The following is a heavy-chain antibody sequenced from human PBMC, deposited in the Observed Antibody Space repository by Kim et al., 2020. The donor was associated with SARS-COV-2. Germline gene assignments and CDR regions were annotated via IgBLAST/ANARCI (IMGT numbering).Heavy chain of an antibody. Sequence: GGSLRLSCAASGFTFSDYYMSWIRQAPGKGLEWVSYISSSSSYTNYADSVKGRFTISRDNAKNSLYLQMNSLRAEDTAVYYCARADGSGSTVPPTVDYWGQGTLVTVSS. D-gene: IGHD3-10*01. CDR2: ISSSSSYT. V-gene: IGHV3-11*03. CDR1: GFTFSDYY. CDR3: ARADGSGSTVPPTVDY. J-gene: IGHJ4*02.